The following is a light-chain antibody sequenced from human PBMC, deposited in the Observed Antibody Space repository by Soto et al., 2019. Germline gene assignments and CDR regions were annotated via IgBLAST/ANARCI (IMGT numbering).Light chain of an antibody. J-gene: IGKJ4*01. CDR3: QQYNTSFALT. Sequence: DILMTQSPYFLSASVGDIVTITCRASQSISTWVAWYQQKPGKAPKLLIYKTSSLESGVPSRFRGSGSGTEFSLTIRGRQPEDFASYYWQQYNTSFALTLGGGKKVDIK. V-gene: IGKV1-5*03. CDR2: KTS. CDR1: QSISTW.